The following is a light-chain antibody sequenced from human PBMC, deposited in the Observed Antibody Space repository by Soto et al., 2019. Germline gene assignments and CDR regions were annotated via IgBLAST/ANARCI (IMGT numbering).Light chain of an antibody. V-gene: IGKV1-39*01. J-gene: IGKJ4*01. CDR2: AAS. CDR1: HTISGY. CDR3: QQSYTTPST. Sequence: IQMTHYPSSLSASVGDRVTITCRASHTISGYLNWYQQKPGKAPELLIYAASYLGNGVPSRFSGSGSGTYFSLTISSLLPEDLATYYCQQSYTTPSTFGGGTKVDIK.